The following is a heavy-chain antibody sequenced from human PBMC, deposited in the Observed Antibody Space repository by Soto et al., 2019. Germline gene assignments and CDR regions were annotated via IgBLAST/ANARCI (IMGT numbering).Heavy chain of an antibody. Sequence: LSLTCTVSGGSISSYYWSWIRQPPGKGLEWIGYIYYSGSTNYNPSLKSRVTISVDTSKNQFSLKLSSVTAADTAVYYCARAGSTIFGVNWFDPWGQGTLVTVSS. V-gene: IGHV4-59*01. D-gene: IGHD3-3*01. CDR3: ARAGSTIFGVNWFDP. J-gene: IGHJ5*02. CDR1: GGSISSYY. CDR2: IYYSGST.